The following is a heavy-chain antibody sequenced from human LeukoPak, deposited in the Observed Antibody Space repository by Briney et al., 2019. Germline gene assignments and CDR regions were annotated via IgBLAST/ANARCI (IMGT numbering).Heavy chain of an antibody. CDR2: IIPIFGTA. Sequence: GSSVKVSCKASGGTFSSYAISWVRQAPGQGLEWMGGIIPIFGTANYAQKFQGRVTITTDESTSTAYMELRSLRSDDTAVYYCARDPSMYSGSYGDYWGQGTLVTVSS. CDR1: GGTFSSYA. D-gene: IGHD1-26*01. J-gene: IGHJ4*02. CDR3: ARDPSMYSGSYGDY. V-gene: IGHV1-69*05.